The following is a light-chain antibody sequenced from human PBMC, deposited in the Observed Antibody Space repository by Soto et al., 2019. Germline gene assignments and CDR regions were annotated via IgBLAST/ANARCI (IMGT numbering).Light chain of an antibody. Sequence: EIVMTQSPATLSVSPGERATLSCRASQTFTNNLAWYQQKPGQAPRLLIYGAFTRATGTPARFSGSGSGTEFTLTIRSLQSEDFAVYFCQQYNDWLWTFGQGTKVEIK. CDR1: QTFTNN. CDR3: QQYNDWLWT. J-gene: IGKJ1*01. V-gene: IGKV3-15*01. CDR2: GAF.